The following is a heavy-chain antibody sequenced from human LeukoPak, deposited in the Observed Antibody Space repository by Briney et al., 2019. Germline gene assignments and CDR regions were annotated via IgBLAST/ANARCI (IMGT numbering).Heavy chain of an antibody. CDR2: IYYSGST. D-gene: IGHD3-22*01. CDR3: ARDMVYYYDSSGYRAVRYFDY. Sequence: PSETLSLTCTVSGGSISSYYWSWIRQPPGKGLEWIGYIYYSGSTNYNPSLKSRVTISVDTSKNQFSLKLSSVTAADTAVYYCARDMVYYYDSSGYRAVRYFDYWGQGTLVTVSS. CDR1: GGSISSYY. V-gene: IGHV4-59*12. J-gene: IGHJ4*02.